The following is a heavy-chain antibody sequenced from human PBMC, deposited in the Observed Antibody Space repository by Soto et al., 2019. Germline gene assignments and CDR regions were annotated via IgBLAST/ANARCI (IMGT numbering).Heavy chain of an antibody. Sequence: QVQLVESGGGVVQPGRSLRLSCAASGFTFSSYGMHWVRQAPGKGLEWVAVISYDGSNKYYADSVKGRFTISRDNSKNTLYLQMNSLRAEDTAVYYCAKSSIAARPPDYGGQGTLVTVSS. CDR2: ISYDGSNK. J-gene: IGHJ4*02. V-gene: IGHV3-30*18. CDR3: AKSSIAARPPDY. D-gene: IGHD6-6*01. CDR1: GFTFSSYG.